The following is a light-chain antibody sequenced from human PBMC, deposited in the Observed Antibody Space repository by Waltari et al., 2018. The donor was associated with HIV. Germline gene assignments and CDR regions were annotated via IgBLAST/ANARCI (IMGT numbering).Light chain of an antibody. Sequence: DIVMTQPPDSLATSLGERATINCKYSRRLLYSSNTRNYLAWYQQKPGQPPKLLVSWASTRESGVPGRFSGSGSGTDFTLTINSLRAEDSAVYYCHQYYSSPQTFGQGTKVEIK. CDR3: HQYYSSPQT. CDR2: WAS. V-gene: IGKV4-1*01. J-gene: IGKJ1*01. CDR1: RRLLYSSNTRNY.